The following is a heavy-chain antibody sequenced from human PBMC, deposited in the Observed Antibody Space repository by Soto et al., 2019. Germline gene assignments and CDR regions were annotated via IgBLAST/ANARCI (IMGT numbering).Heavy chain of an antibody. D-gene: IGHD4-17*01. Sequence: QITLKESGPTLVKPTQTLTLTCTFSGFSLITSAVGVGWIRQPPGKALEWLALIYWDDDKRYSPSLKSRLTITKDTSKNQVVLTMTNMDPVDTATYYCARLDYGDYVLSFDYWGQGTLVTVSS. CDR3: ARLDYGDYVLSFDY. CDR2: IYWDDDK. V-gene: IGHV2-5*02. J-gene: IGHJ4*02. CDR1: GFSLITSAVG.